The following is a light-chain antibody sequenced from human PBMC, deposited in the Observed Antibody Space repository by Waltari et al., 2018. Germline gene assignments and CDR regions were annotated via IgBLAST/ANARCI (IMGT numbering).Light chain of an antibody. Sequence: EIVLTQSPGTLSLSPGERATLSIRASQSVSSNYLAWYQQKPGQAPRLLIYGISSRATGIPDRFSGSGSGTDFTLTISRLDPEDFAVYYCQQYGSSPYTFGRGTKLEIK. J-gene: IGKJ2*01. CDR3: QQYGSSPYT. CDR2: GIS. CDR1: QSVSSNY. V-gene: IGKV3-20*01.